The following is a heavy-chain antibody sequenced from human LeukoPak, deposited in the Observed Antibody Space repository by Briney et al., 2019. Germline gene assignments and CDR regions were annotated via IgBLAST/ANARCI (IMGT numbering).Heavy chain of an antibody. CDR1: AFTFSNFG. CDR3: ARTAVAGTLRWFDL. V-gene: IGHV3-30*02. Sequence: SGGSLRLSCVASAFTFSNFGMHWVRQAPGKGLEWLSFIRYDGSNNYHADSVKGRFSISRDNSKNTLHLQMNTLRPDDTAVYYCARTAVAGTLRWFDLWGQGTLVIVSS. CDR2: IRYDGSNN. J-gene: IGHJ5*02. D-gene: IGHD6-19*01.